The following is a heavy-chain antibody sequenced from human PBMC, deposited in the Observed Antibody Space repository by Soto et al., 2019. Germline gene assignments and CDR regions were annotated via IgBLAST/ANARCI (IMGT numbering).Heavy chain of an antibody. CDR2: INHSGST. Sequence: SETLSLTCAVYGGSFSGYYWSWIRQPPGKGLEWIGEINHSGSTNYNPSLKSRVTISVDTSKNQFSLKLSSVTAADTAVHYCARGQITMVRGVIPRRYYYYGMDVWGQGTAVTVSS. V-gene: IGHV4-34*01. D-gene: IGHD3-10*01. CDR1: GGSFSGYY. J-gene: IGHJ6*02. CDR3: ARGQITMVRGVIPRRYYYYGMDV.